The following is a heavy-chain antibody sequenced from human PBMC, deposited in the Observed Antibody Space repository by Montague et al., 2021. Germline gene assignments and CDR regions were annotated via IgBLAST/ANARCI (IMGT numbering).Heavy chain of an antibody. V-gene: IGHV4-38-2*02. J-gene: IGHJ6*03. CDR3: ARERDRYYYMDI. Sequence: SETLSLTCTAPRSLINSDYYWGWIRQPPGKGLEWMGSVSHGGRTYYNPSLKSRVTISVDTSNNHFSLKLSSVTAADTAMYYCARERDRYYYMDIWGQGTTVTVSS. CDR2: VSHGGRT. CDR1: RSLINSDYY.